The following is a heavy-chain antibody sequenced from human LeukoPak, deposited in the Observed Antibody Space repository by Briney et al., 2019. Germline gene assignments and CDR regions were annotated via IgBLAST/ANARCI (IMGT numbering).Heavy chain of an antibody. CDR3: AKNYDSGRGVPYGMDV. Sequence: GGSLILSCVASGFTFSSYAMRWVRQAPGKGLEWVSAIGAGSGAITIYADSVKGRFIISRDNSKNTLYLQMNSLRGEDTAVYYCAKNYDSGRGVPYGMDVWGQGTTVTVSS. CDR1: GFTFSSYA. V-gene: IGHV3-23*01. D-gene: IGHD3-10*01. CDR2: IGAGSGAIT. J-gene: IGHJ6*02.